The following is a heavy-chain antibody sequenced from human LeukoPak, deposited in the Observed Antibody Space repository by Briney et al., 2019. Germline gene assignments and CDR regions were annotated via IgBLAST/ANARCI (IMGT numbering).Heavy chain of an antibody. V-gene: IGHV3-21*01. CDR1: GFTFSSYN. Sequence: GGSLRLSCAASGFTFSSYNMNWVRRTPGKGLEWVSSITSSSSYMFYADSVRGRFTISRDNAENSLYLQMNSLRDEDTAVYYCARDPYSGGYGAYYYYYMDVWGKGTTVTVSS. D-gene: IGHD6-19*01. CDR3: ARDPYSGGYGAYYYYYMDV. CDR2: ITSSSSYM. J-gene: IGHJ6*03.